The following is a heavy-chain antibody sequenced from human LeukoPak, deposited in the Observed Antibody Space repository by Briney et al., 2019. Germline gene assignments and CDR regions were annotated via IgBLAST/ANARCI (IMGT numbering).Heavy chain of an antibody. Sequence: GGSLRLSCSASGFAFSSYAMHWVRQAPGKGLEYVSAISSNGGSTYYADSVKGRFTISRDNAKNSLYLQMNSLRDEDTAVYYCARGLNYFDYWGQGTLVTVSS. V-gene: IGHV3-64*04. CDR1: GFAFSSYA. CDR3: ARGLNYFDY. J-gene: IGHJ4*02. CDR2: ISSNGGST.